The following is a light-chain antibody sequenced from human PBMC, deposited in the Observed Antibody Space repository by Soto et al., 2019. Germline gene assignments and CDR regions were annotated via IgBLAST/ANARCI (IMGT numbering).Light chain of an antibody. CDR2: EVS. J-gene: IGLJ3*02. CDR1: SSDVGAYNY. CDR3: TSYAGSDIWV. Sequence: QSALTQPPSASGSPGQSVTISCTGTSSDVGAYNYVSWYQQYPGKAPKLMIYEVSKRPSGAPDRFSGSKSGKTASLTVSGLQPEDEADYYCTSYAGSDIWVFGGGTKRTVL. V-gene: IGLV2-8*01.